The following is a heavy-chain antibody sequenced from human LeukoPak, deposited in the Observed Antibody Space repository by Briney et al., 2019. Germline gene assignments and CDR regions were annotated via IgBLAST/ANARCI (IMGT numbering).Heavy chain of an antibody. D-gene: IGHD6-13*01. J-gene: IGHJ4*02. CDR3: ARDGALAAADY. CDR1: GFTFSSYG. CDR2: ISYDGSNK. V-gene: IGHV3-30*03. Sequence: GGSLRLSCAASGFTFSSYGMPWVRQAPGKGLEWVAVISYDGSNKYYADSVKGRFTISRDNSKNTLYLQMNSLRAEDTAVYYCARDGALAAADYWGQGTLVTVSS.